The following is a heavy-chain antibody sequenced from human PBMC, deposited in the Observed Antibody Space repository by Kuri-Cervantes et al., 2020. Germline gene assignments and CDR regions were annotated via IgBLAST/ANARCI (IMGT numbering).Heavy chain of an antibody. CDR2: ISGNGGST. Sequence: GEFLEISCAAPGFSFSSYAMSLVRQAPGKGLEVVSAISGNGGSTYYADSVKGRFTISRDNSKNTLYLPMNSLRDEDTAVYYCARINWGSGYYYMDVWGKGTTVTVSS. CDR1: GFSFSSYA. J-gene: IGHJ6*03. D-gene: IGHD7-27*01. V-gene: IGHV3-23*01. CDR3: ARINWGSGYYYMDV.